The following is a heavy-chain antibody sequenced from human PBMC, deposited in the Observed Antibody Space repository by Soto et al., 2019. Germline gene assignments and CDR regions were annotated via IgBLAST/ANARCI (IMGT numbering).Heavy chain of an antibody. Sequence: SETLSLTCTVSSGSVSNYYWSWIRQPPWKGLEWIGYIYYSRSTNYNPCLKSRVTISVDTSKNQFSLKMSSLTSAATAVYFCARHLRSNVWFDNWGQGTLVTVSS. J-gene: IGHJ4*02. D-gene: IGHD2-21*01. CDR3: ARHLRSNVWFDN. CDR1: SGSVSNYY. V-gene: IGHV4-59*08. CDR2: IYYSRST.